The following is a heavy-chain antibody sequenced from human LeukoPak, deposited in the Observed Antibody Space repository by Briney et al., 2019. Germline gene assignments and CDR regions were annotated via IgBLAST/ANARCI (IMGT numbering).Heavy chain of an antibody. CDR2: IYHSGST. D-gene: IGHD2-8*02. V-gene: IGHV4-38-2*02. J-gene: IGHJ3*02. CDR3: ARLGGTGPLAAFDI. Sequence: PSETLSLTCTVSGYSISSGYYWGWIRQPPGKGLEWIGSIYHSGSTYYNPSLKSRVTISVDTSKNQCSLQLRSVTAADTAVYYCARLGGTGPLAAFDIWGQGTMVTVSS. CDR1: GYSISSGYY.